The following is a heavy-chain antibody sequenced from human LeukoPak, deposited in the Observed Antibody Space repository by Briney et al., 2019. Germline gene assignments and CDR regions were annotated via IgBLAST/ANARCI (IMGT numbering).Heavy chain of an antibody. J-gene: IGHJ6*02. CDR1: GFTVSSNY. CDR3: ARDGSGYNSGWYEAYYYYGMDV. V-gene: IGHV3-66*01. CDR2: IYSGGST. Sequence: GGSLRLSCAASGFTVSSNYMSWVRQAPGKGLEWVSVIYSGGSTYYADSVKGRFTISRDNSKNTLYLQMNSLGAEDTAVYYCARDGSGYNSGWYEAYYYYGMDVWGQGTTVTVSS. D-gene: IGHD6-19*01.